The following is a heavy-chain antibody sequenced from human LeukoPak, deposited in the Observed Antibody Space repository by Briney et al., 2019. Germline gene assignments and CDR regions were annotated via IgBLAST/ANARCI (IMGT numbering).Heavy chain of an antibody. D-gene: IGHD3-22*01. V-gene: IGHV3-23*01. CDR3: AKSSYYDSSGYYREYYFDF. J-gene: IGHJ4*02. CDR2: ISGSGDST. CDR1: GFTFSSYA. Sequence: GGSLRLSCAASGFTFSSYAMSWVRQAPGKGLEWVSGISGSGDSTFYADSVKGRFTISRDNSKNTLYLQMNSLRVEDTAVYYCAKSSYYDSSGYYREYYFDFWGQGTLVTVSS.